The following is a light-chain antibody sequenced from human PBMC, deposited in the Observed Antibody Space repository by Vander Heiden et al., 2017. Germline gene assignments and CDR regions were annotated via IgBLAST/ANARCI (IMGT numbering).Light chain of an antibody. CDR2: AAS. CDR1: QSISNY. CDR3: QKYNSAPPT. J-gene: IGKJ4*01. Sequence: DLQMTQSPSSLSASVGDRVTITCRASQSISNYLAWYQQKPGKVPKLLIYAASTLQSGVPSRFSGSGSGTDFTLTISSLQPEDVATYYCQKYNSAPPTFGGGTKVEIK. V-gene: IGKV1-27*01.